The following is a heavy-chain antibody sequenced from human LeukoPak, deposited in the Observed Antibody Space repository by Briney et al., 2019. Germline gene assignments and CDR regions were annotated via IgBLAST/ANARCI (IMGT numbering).Heavy chain of an antibody. CDR2: ISSSGSTI. Sequence: GRSLRLSCAASVFTFSDYYMSWIRQAPGKGLEWVSYISSSGSTIYYADSVKGRFTISRDNAKNSLYLQMNSLRAEDTAVYSCARDRDVDTAMVLFDPWGQGTLVTVSS. D-gene: IGHD5-18*01. J-gene: IGHJ5*02. CDR1: VFTFSDYY. V-gene: IGHV3-11*01. CDR3: ARDRDVDTAMVLFDP.